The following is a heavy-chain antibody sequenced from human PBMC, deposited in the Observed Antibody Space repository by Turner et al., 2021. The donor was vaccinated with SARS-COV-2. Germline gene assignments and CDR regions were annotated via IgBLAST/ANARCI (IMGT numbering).Heavy chain of an antibody. CDR3: ARDYYDFWSGYNSYYYAMDV. J-gene: IGHJ6*02. Sequence: EVQVVESGGRMVQPGGSLRLSCAASGFTFSSYSMNWVRQAPGKGLEWVSSISSSSSYIYYAESLKGRFTISRDNAKNSLYLQMNSLRAEDTAVYYCARDYYDFWSGYNSYYYAMDVWGQGTTVTVSS. CDR2: ISSSSSYI. V-gene: IGHV3-21*01. D-gene: IGHD3-3*01. CDR1: GFTFSSYS.